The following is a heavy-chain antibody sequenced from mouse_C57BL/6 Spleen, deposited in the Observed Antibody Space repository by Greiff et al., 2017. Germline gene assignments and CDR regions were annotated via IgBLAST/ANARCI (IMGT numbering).Heavy chain of an antibody. D-gene: IGHD2-5*01. CDR2: IHPNSGST. CDR3: ARGDYSNYEDWYFEV. J-gene: IGHJ1*03. CDR1: GYTFTSYW. Sequence: VQLQQPGAELVKPGASVKLSCKASGYTFTSYWMHWVKQRPGQGLEWIGMIHPNSGSTNYNEKFKSKATLTVDKSSSTAYMQLSSLTSEDSAVYYCARGDYSNYEDWYFEVWGTGTTVTVSS. V-gene: IGHV1-64*01.